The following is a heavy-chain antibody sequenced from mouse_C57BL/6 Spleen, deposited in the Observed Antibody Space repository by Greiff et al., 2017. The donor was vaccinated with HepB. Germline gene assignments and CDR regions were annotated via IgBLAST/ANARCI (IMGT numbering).Heavy chain of an antibody. CDR1: GYTFTSYW. J-gene: IGHJ1*03. CDR3: ARAPNYYGSSDGYFDV. CDR2: INPSNGGT. Sequence: VQLQQPGTELVKPGASVKLSCKASGYTFTSYWMHWVKQRPGQGLEWIGNINPSNGGTNYNEKFKSKATLTVDKSSSTAYMQLSSLTSEDSAVYYCARAPNYYGSSDGYFDVWGTGTTVTVSS. V-gene: IGHV1-53*01. D-gene: IGHD1-1*01.